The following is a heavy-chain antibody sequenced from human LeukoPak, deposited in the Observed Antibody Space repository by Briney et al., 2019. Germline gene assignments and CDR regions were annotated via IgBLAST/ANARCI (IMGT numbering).Heavy chain of an antibody. CDR3: ARGRDCSGGSCYRWWFDP. V-gene: IGHV1-3*01. CDR1: GYTFTSYA. D-gene: IGHD2-15*01. CDR2: INAGNGNT. Sequence: GASVKVSCKASGYTFTSYAMHWVRQAPGQRLEWMGWINAGNGNTKYSQKFQGRVTITRDTSASTAYMELSSLRSEDTAVYYCARGRDCSGGSCYRWWFDPWGQGTLVTVSS. J-gene: IGHJ5*02.